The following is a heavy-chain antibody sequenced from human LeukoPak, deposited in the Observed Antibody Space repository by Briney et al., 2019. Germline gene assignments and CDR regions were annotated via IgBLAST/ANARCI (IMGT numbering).Heavy chain of an antibody. J-gene: IGHJ6*02. D-gene: IGHD3-9*01. CDR2: IYYSGST. CDR1: GGSISSGSYY. CDR3: ARSILTGYYKFLYYYYCGMDV. Sequence: SETLSLTCTVSGGSISSGSYYWSWIRQPAGKGLEWIGYIYYSGSTNYNPSLKSRVTISVDTSKNQFSLKLSSVTAADTAVYYCARSILTGYYKFLYYYYCGMDVWGQGTTVTVSS. V-gene: IGHV4-61*10.